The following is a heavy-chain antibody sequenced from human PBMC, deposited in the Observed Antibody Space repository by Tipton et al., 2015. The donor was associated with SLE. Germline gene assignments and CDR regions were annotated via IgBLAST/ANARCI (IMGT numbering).Heavy chain of an antibody. CDR1: GFTFSSYW. CDR2: IISDGSST. Sequence: SLRLSCAASGFTFSSYWMHWVRRAPGKGLVWVSRIISDGSSTSYADSVKGRFTISRDNAKNTLYLQMNSLRAEDTAVYYCAKGGYSSPSLLDYWGQGTLATVSS. CDR3: AKGGYSSPSLLDY. V-gene: IGHV3-74*01. J-gene: IGHJ4*02. D-gene: IGHD6-13*01.